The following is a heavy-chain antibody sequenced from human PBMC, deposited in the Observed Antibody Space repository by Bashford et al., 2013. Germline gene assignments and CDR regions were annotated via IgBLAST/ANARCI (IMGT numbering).Heavy chain of an antibody. CDR3: ARGSREPDY. CDR2: ISHSSSYR. J-gene: IGHJ4*02. Sequence: GGSLRLSCVASGFTFSDYYMSWIRQAPGKGLEWVSYISHSSSYRNSADSVEGRFTISRDNAKNSLYLQMNSLRAEDTAVYYCARGSREPDYWGQGTLVTVSS. V-gene: IGHV3-11*06. CDR1: GFTFSDYY. D-gene: IGHD1-14*01.